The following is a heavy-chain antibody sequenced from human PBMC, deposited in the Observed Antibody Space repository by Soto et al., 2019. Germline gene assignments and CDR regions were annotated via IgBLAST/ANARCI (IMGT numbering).Heavy chain of an antibody. CDR2: IIPIFGTA. Sequence: QVQLVQSGAEVKKPASSVKVSCKASGGTFSSYAISWVRQAPGQGLEWMGGIIPIFGTANYSQKFQGRVTITAAESTSPAYVERSSLRSEDTAVYYCASMEQQLVPYYYYGMDVWGEGTTVTVSS. J-gene: IGHJ6*04. CDR3: ASMEQQLVPYYYYGMDV. V-gene: IGHV1-69*01. D-gene: IGHD6-13*01. CDR1: GGTFSSYA.